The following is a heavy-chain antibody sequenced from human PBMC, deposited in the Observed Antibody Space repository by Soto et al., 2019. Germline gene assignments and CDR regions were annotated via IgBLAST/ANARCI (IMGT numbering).Heavy chain of an antibody. J-gene: IGHJ4*02. V-gene: IGHV5-51*01. CDR3: ARGGVSTRTFDY. CDR1: GYNFACYW. D-gene: IGHD3-3*01. CDR2: IYPSDSDT. Sequence: PGESLKLSCKGSGYNFACYWIAWVRQMPGKGLELMGIIYPSDSDTRYRPSFQGQVTISADKSISSAYLQWSSLRASDTAMYYCARGGVSTRTFDYWGQGTPVNVSS.